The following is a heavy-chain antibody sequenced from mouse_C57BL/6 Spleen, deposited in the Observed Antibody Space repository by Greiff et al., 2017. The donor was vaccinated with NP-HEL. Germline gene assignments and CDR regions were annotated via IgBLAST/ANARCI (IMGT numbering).Heavy chain of an antibody. Sequence: VQLQQPGAELVKPGASVKLSCKASGYTFTSYWMHWVKQRPGQGLEWIGMIHPNSGSTNYNEKFKSKATLTVDKSSSTAYMQLSSLTSEDSAVYYCARREIYYDYGEGAMDYWGQGTSVTVSS. V-gene: IGHV1-64*01. CDR2: IHPNSGST. D-gene: IGHD2-4*01. CDR1: GYTFTSYW. CDR3: ARREIYYDYGEGAMDY. J-gene: IGHJ4*01.